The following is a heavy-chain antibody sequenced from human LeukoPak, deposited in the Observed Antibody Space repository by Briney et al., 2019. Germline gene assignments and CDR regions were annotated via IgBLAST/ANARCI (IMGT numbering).Heavy chain of an antibody. V-gene: IGHV3-43*02. CDR3: ATGSQPGTTFDY. J-gene: IGHJ4*02. CDR1: GFTFNDYP. D-gene: IGHD1-14*01. Sequence: PGGSLRLSCAASGFTFNDYPMHWVRQAPGKGLEWVSLISGDGSVTYYADSVKGRFTISRDNSENSLYLQMNSLRLEDTAFYYCATGSQPGTTFDYWGQGTLVTASS. CDR2: ISGDGSVT.